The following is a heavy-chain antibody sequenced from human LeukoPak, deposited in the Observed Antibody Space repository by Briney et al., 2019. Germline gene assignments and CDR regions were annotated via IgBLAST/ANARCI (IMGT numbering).Heavy chain of an antibody. CDR1: GGSISSYY. V-gene: IGHV4-59*08. D-gene: IGHD3-22*01. J-gene: IGHJ4*02. Sequence: SETLSLTCTVSGGSISSYYWSWIRQPPGKGLEWIGYIYYRGTTNYNPSLKSRVTISVDTSKNHFSLRLNSVTAADTAVYYCARHAIDSSGYYFDYFDYWGQGTLVTVSS. CDR2: IYYRGTT. CDR3: ARHAIDSSGYYFDYFDY.